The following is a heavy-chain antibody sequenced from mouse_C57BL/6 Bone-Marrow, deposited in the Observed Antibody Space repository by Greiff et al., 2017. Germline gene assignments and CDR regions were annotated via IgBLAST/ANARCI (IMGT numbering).Heavy chain of an antibody. V-gene: IGHV1-52*01. CDR1: GYTFTSYW. Sequence: LQQPGAELVRPGSSVKLSCKASGYTFTSYWLHWVKLRPIQGLEWIGNIDPSDSDTTYNQQFNDNATLTVDKSSRTAYMQLSSLTSEDSAVYYCASVGVLRRGCDYWGQGTTLTVSS. CDR2: IDPSDSDT. CDR3: ASVGVLRRGCDY. J-gene: IGHJ2*01. D-gene: IGHD2-4*01.